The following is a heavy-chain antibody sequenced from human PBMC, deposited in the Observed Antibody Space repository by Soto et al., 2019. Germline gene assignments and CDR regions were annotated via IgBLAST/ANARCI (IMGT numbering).Heavy chain of an antibody. CDR1: GFTFSNYA. J-gene: IGHJ6*02. CDR3: AGGDTYYAMGV. Sequence: GGSLRLSCAASGFTFSNYAMSWVRQAPGRGLEWVSAITASGGSTYFADSVKGRFTISRDNSKNTLYLQMNSLRAEDAAVYYCAGGDTYYAMGVWGQGTTVTVSS. CDR2: ITASGGST. V-gene: IGHV3-23*01. D-gene: IGHD5-18*01.